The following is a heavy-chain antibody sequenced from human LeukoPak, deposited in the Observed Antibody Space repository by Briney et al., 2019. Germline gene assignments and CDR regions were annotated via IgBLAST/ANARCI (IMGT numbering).Heavy chain of an antibody. CDR1: GGSFSGYY. Sequence: SETLSLTCAVYGGSFSGYYWSWIRQPPGKGLEWIGEINHSGSTNYNPSLKSRVTISVDTSKNQFSLKLSSVTAADTAVYYCARPAVKYSNYYFDYWGQGTLVTVSS. V-gene: IGHV4-34*01. J-gene: IGHJ4*02. D-gene: IGHD4-11*01. CDR2: INHSGST. CDR3: ARPAVKYSNYYFDY.